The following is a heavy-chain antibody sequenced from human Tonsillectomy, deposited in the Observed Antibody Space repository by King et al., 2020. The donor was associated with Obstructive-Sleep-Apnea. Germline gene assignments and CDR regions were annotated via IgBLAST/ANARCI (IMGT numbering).Heavy chain of an antibody. V-gene: IGHV4-59*08. CDR3: AGISPRKGGFPLDY. D-gene: IGHD2-15*01. J-gene: IGHJ4*02. CDR1: GGSISSYS. CDR2: IYYSGST. Sequence: QLQESGPGLVKPSETLSLTCTVSGGSISSYSWSWIRQPPGKGLEWIGYIYYSGSTNYHPSLKSRGSISVDTSKNQFSLKLSSVTAADTAVYYCAGISPRKGGFPLDYWGQGTLVTVSS.